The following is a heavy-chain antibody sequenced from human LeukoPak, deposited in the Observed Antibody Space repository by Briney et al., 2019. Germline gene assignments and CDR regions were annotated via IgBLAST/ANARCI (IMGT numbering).Heavy chain of an antibody. CDR1: GFNLASYM. V-gene: IGHV3-21*01. Sequence: GGSLRLSCAASGFNLASYMLNWVRQAPGKGLEWVSSISSTGSYIYYADSVKGRFTISRDNPGNVFYLQMDSLRAEDTAVYYCTRVAQSGPTGWFDPWGQGTLVTVSS. D-gene: IGHD1-1*01. J-gene: IGHJ5*02. CDR2: ISSTGSYI. CDR3: TRVAQSGPTGWFDP.